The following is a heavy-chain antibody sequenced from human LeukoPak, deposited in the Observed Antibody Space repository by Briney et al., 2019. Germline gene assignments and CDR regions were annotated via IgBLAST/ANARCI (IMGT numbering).Heavy chain of an antibody. J-gene: IGHJ4*02. Sequence: ASVKVSCKASGYTFIGYYMHWVRQAPGQGLEWMGWINPNSGGTNYAQKFQGRVTMTRDTSISTAYMELSSLRSEDTAVYYCARGPLTYYDFWSGYRALDYWGQGTLVTVSS. D-gene: IGHD3-3*01. CDR2: INPNSGGT. CDR1: GYTFIGYY. CDR3: ARGPLTYYDFWSGYRALDY. V-gene: IGHV1-2*02.